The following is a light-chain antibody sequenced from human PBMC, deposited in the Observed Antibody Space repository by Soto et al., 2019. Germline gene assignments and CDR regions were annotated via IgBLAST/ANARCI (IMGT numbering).Light chain of an antibody. CDR3: QTWGTGFQV. Sequence: QSVLTQSPSASASLGASVRLTCTLSSGHSSYAIAWHQQQPEKGPRFLMRLDNDGSHIKGDGIPDRFSGSSSGAERYLTISSLQFDDEADYYCQTWGTGFQVFGAETKLTVL. J-gene: IGLJ2*01. CDR1: SGHSSYA. V-gene: IGLV4-69*01. CDR2: LDNDGSH.